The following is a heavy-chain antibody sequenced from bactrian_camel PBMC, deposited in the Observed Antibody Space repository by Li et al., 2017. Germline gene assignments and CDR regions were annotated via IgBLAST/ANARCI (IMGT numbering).Heavy chain of an antibody. V-gene: IGHV3S55*01. J-gene: IGHJ4*01. Sequence: HVQLVESGGGLVQAGGSLRLSCAASGFTYSSCCMSWYRQAPGKEPELVSSISSDGSTYYSDSARGRFTISKDNAKNTLYLQMNSLKPEDTAMYYCAKSAGLHNSGFYHFDNWGQGTQVTVS. CDR1: GFTYSSCC. D-gene: IGHD2*01. CDR2: ISSDGST. CDR3: AKSAGLHNSGFYHFDN.